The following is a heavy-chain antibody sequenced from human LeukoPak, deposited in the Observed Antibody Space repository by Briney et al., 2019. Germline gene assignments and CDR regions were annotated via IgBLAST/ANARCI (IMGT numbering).Heavy chain of an antibody. CDR2: MNPNSGNT. Sequence: SVKVSCKASGYTFTSYDINWVRQATGQGLEWMGWMNPNSGNTGYAQKFQGRVTMTRNTSISTAYMELSSLRSEDTAVYYCARTSPTLLWFGELYYYYGMDVWGQGTTVTVSS. J-gene: IGHJ6*02. CDR1: GYTFTSYD. CDR3: ARTSPTLLWFGELYYYYGMDV. D-gene: IGHD3-10*01. V-gene: IGHV1-8*01.